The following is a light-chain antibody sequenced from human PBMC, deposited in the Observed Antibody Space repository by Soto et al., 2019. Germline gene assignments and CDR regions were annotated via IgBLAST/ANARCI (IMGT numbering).Light chain of an antibody. CDR3: SSYTSSSTHVV. CDR2: DVS. J-gene: IGLJ2*01. Sequence: QSVLTQPASVSGSPGQSITISCTGTSSDVGGYNYVSWYPQHPGKAPKLMIYDVSNRPSGVSDRFSGSKSGNTASLTISGLQAEDEADYYCSSYTSSSTHVVFGGVTKLTVL. V-gene: IGLV2-14*01. CDR1: SSDVGGYNY.